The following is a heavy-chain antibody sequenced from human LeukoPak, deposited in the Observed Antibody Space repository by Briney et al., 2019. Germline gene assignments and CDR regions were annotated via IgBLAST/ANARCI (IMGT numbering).Heavy chain of an antibody. D-gene: IGHD6-19*01. CDR1: GGSISSYY. J-gene: IGHJ6*02. V-gene: IGHV4-59*01. CDR3: ARDTGAAHYYYYGMDV. CDR2: SYYSGST. Sequence: SESLSLTFTVSGGSISSYYWSWIRQPPGKGLEWIGYSYYSGSTNYNPSLKSRVTISVDTSKNQFSLKLSSVTAADTAVYYCARDTGAAHYYYYGMDVWGQGTTVTVSS.